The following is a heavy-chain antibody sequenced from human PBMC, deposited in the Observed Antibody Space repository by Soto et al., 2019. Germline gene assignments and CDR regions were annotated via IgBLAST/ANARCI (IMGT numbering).Heavy chain of an antibody. CDR2: VIPILGMA. CDR1: GGTIRSYS. V-gene: IGHV1-69*04. Sequence: SVKASCKSSGGTIRSYSFSWVRQAPEQGLEWMGRVIPILGMANYAQKFQGRVTITADKSTSTVYMEMSSLRSEDTAVYYCARGGAVVVPGAVDRHNWFDPWGQGTLVTVSS. D-gene: IGHD2-2*01. CDR3: ARGGAVVVPGAVDRHNWFDP. J-gene: IGHJ5*02.